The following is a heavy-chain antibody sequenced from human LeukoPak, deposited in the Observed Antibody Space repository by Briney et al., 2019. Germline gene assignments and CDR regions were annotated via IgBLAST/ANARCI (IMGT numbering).Heavy chain of an antibody. J-gene: IGHJ5*02. CDR3: ARALLYDILTGYYSAVDWFDP. D-gene: IGHD3-9*01. Sequence: GASVKVSFKASGYTFTGYYMHWVRQAPGQGLEWMGWINPNSGGTNYAQKFQGRVTMTRDTSISTAYMELSRLRSDDTAVYYCARALLYDILTGYYSAVDWFDPWGQGTLVTVSS. CDR2: INPNSGGT. V-gene: IGHV1-2*02. CDR1: GYTFTGYY.